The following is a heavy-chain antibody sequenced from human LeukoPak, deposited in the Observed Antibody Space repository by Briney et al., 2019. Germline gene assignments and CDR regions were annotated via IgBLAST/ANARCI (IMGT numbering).Heavy chain of an antibody. Sequence: RASVKVSCKVSGYTLTELSMHWVRQAPGKGLEWMGGFDPEDGETIYAQKFQGRVTMTEDTSTDTAYMELSSLRSEDTAVYYCATVPAAPTGRCYYYGMDVWGQGTTVTVSS. CDR1: GYTLTELS. D-gene: IGHD2-2*01. V-gene: IGHV1-24*01. CDR2: FDPEDGET. J-gene: IGHJ6*02. CDR3: ATVPAAPTGRCYYYGMDV.